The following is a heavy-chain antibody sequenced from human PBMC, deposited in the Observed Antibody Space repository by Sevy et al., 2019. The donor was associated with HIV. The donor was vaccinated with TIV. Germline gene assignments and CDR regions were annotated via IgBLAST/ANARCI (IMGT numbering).Heavy chain of an antibody. CDR2: FYDGGGT. J-gene: IGHJ6*02. V-gene: IGHV4-61*03. D-gene: IGHD1-1*01. CDR1: GCSVSSGSYY. Sequence: SETLSLTCTVSGCSVSSGSYYWSWMGQPPGKGREGIGYFYDGGGTKYNASLKSRVTIAVDMSKNLLSLKLTAVTAADKAVYYCARHGAVQLAFGMDVWGQGTRVTVSS. CDR3: ARHGAVQLAFGMDV.